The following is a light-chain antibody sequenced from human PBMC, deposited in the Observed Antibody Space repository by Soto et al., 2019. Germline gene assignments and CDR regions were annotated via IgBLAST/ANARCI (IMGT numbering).Light chain of an antibody. CDR1: SSDVGGYNF. Sequence: QSALTQPASVSGSPGQSITISCTGTSSDVGGYNFVSWYQQHPGKVPKLMVFDVNRRPSGVSDRFSGSKSGNTASLTISGLQAEDEGDYYCCSYTSSSTHVFGSGTKVTVL. CDR3: CSYTSSSTHV. J-gene: IGLJ1*01. V-gene: IGLV2-14*03. CDR2: DVN.